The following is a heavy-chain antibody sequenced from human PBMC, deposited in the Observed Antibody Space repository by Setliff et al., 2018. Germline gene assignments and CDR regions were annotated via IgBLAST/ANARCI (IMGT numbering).Heavy chain of an antibody. V-gene: IGHV1-18*01. CDR2: ISAYNGNT. Sequence: ASVKVSCKASGYTFTSYGISWVRQAPGQGLEWMGWISAYNGNTNYAQKLQGRVTMTTDTSASTAYMELSSLRSEDTAVYYCARDGGWFGAQLYYYYGMDVWGQGTTVTVSS. CDR3: ARDGGWFGAQLYYYYGMDV. CDR1: GYTFTSYG. D-gene: IGHD3-10*01. J-gene: IGHJ6*02.